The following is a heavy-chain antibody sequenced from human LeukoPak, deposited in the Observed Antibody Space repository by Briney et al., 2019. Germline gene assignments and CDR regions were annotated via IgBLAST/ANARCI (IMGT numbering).Heavy chain of an antibody. CDR2: VYPRDSDT. CDR1: GYSFSNYW. V-gene: IGHV5-51*01. D-gene: IGHD1-1*01. Sequence: GESLKISCKASGYSFSNYWIGLVRQVPGKGLEWMGIVYPRDSDTRYSPSFQGQVTISADKSISTAYLQWSSLKASDTSVYYCARPGERSRRDWNLDQWGQGSLVTVSS. CDR3: ARPGERSRRDWNLDQ. J-gene: IGHJ4*02.